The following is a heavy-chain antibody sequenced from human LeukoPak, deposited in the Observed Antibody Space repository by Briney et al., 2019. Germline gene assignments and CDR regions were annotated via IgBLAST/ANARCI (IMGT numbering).Heavy chain of an antibody. V-gene: IGHV4-30-4*01. D-gene: IGHD5-12*01. CDR1: GGSISSGGYY. CDR2: IYYSGST. J-gene: IGHJ4*02. Sequence: PSETLSLTCTVSGGSISSGGYYWSWIRQPPGKGLEWIGYIYYSGSTYYNPSLKSRVTISVDTSKNQFSLKLSSVTAADTAVYYCARAAYSGYDFNYWGQGTLVTVSS. CDR3: ARAAYSGYDFNY.